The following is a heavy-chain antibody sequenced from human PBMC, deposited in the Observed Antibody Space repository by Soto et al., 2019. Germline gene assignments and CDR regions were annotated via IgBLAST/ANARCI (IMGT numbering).Heavy chain of an antibody. CDR3: ARVQYGYSSVWYWLPYYYYGMEV. J-gene: IGHJ6*02. CDR2: IFSNDEK. Sequence: SVPTLVNPTETLTLTCTVSGFSLSNARMGVSWIRQPPGKALECLAHIFSNDEKSYSTSLKSRLTISKDTSKSQVVLTMTNMDPVDTATYYCARVQYGYSSVWYWLPYYYYGMEVWGEGTKVTVSS. V-gene: IGHV2-26*01. CDR1: GFSLSNARMG. D-gene: IGHD6-19*01.